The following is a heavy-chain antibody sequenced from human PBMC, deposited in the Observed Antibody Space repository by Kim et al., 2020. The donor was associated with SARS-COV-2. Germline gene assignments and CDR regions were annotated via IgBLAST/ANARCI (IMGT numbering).Heavy chain of an antibody. CDR3: ARGGYSDTRGSNDAFDI. CDR1: GYFFTGYY. V-gene: IGHV1-2*05. J-gene: IGHJ3*02. CDR2: INPISGGT. Sequence: ASVKVSCKASGYFFTGYYIHWVRQAPGQGLEWMGRINPISGGTNYAQKFQGRVTMTRDTSITTAYMELSSLRSDDTVVYYCARGGYSDTRGSNDAFDIWGQGTKVTVSS. D-gene: IGHD5-18*01.